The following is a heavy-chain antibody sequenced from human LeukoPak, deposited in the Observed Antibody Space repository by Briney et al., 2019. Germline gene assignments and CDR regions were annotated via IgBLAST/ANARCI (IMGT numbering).Heavy chain of an antibody. CDR3: ARRQGTTLSFDY. D-gene: IGHD1-1*01. V-gene: IGHV1-18*01. Sequence: ASVKVSCKSSGYTFTSYGFIWVRQAPGQGLEWMGWINAYNGNTNYAQKLQGGVTMTTDTSTSTAYMELRSLRFDDTAVYYCARRQGTTLSFDYWGQGTLVTVSS. J-gene: IGHJ4*02. CDR2: INAYNGNT. CDR1: GYTFTSYG.